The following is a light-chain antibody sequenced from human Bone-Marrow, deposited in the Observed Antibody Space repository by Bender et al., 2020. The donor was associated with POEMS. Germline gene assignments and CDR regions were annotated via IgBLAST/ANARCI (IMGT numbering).Light chain of an antibody. Sequence: SYELTQPPSVSVSPGQTATITCSGEKLGEEYACWYQQKPGQSPVVVIYQDTKRSSGIPERFSGSTSGNTASLTISGTQTMDEADYYCQSWGSNTAVFGGGTKLTVL. V-gene: IGLV3-1*01. CDR1: KLGEEY. CDR3: QSWGSNTAV. J-gene: IGLJ2*01. CDR2: QDT.